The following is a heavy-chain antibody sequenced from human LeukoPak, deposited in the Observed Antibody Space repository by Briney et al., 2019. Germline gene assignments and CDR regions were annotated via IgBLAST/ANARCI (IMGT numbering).Heavy chain of an antibody. CDR2: MSYDGSNK. V-gene: IGHV3-30*04. Sequence: TGGSLRLSCAASGFTFSSYAMHWVRQAPGKGLEWVAVMSYDGSNKYYADSVKGRFTISRDNSKNTLYLQMNSLRAEDTAVYYCARDLQQLVRYFDYWGQGTLVTVSS. CDR3: ARDLQQLVRYFDY. J-gene: IGHJ4*02. D-gene: IGHD6-13*01. CDR1: GFTFSSYA.